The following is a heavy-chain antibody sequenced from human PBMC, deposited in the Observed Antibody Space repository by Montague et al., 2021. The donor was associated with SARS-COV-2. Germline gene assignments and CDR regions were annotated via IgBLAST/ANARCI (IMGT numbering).Heavy chain of an antibody. V-gene: IGHV4-59*08. D-gene: IGHD2-2*01. CDR2: IYYSGST. J-gene: IGHJ3*02. CDR3: AKHALTRYCTRTTCFGADFDI. Sequence: SETLSLTCTVSGVSISSYYWTWIRQPPGKGLEWIGFIYYSGSTNYNPSLKSRVTISVDTSKNQFSLKLSSVTAADTAVYYCAKHALTRYCTRTTCFGADFDIWGQGTRVTVSS. CDR1: GVSISSYY.